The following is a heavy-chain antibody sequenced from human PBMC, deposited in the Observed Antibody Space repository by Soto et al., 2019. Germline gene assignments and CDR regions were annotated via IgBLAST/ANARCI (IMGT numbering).Heavy chain of an antibody. Sequence: SVKVSCKTSGYTFSAYYMHWVRQAPGQGLEWMGWINPKSGGTLYAQKFQGRVTMTRDTSISTAYMELSRLRSDDTAVYYCARGGTFAYDTSGYSVYWGQGTLVTVSS. V-gene: IGHV1-2*02. D-gene: IGHD3-22*01. CDR1: GYTFSAYY. CDR3: ARGGTFAYDTSGYSVY. J-gene: IGHJ4*02. CDR2: INPKSGGT.